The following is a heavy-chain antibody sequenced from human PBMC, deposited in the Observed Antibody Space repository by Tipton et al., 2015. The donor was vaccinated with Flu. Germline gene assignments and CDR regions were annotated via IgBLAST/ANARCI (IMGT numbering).Heavy chain of an antibody. CDR1: GTSITSGSYF. CDR2: IYTSGST. V-gene: IGHV4-61*02. J-gene: IGHJ4*02. D-gene: IGHD3-16*02. CDR3: ARGLGRPSDYDYVWGSHRPFHY. Sequence: TLSLTCTVSGTSITSGSYFWSWIRQPAGKDLEWIGRIYTSGSTNYNPSLESRVTISMDTSKNQFSLKLSSVTAADTAMYYCARGLGRPSDYDYVWGSHRPFHYWGQGTLVTVSS.